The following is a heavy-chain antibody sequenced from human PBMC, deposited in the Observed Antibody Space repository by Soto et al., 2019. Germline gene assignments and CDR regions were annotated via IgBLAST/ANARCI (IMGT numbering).Heavy chain of an antibody. J-gene: IGHJ4*02. Sequence: QVQLVESGGGVVQPGRSLRLSCAASGFTFSSYAMHWVRQAPGKGLEWVAVISYDGSNKYYADSVKGRFTISRDNSKNTLYLQMNSLRAEDTAVYYCARDAYYDSSGYYYNYWGQGTLVTVSS. CDR3: ARDAYYDSSGYYYNY. V-gene: IGHV3-30-3*01. D-gene: IGHD3-22*01. CDR1: GFTFSSYA. CDR2: ISYDGSNK.